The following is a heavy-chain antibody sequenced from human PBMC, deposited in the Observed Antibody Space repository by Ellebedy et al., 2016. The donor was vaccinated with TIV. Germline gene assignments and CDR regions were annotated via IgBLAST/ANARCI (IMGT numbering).Heavy chain of an antibody. CDR3: ATALRGQQLIPEYFQH. CDR1: DFRFSSYA. J-gene: IGHJ1*01. D-gene: IGHD3-3*01. CDR2: ISGDGRNTA. Sequence: GGSLRLSXAASDFRFSSYAMSWVRQAPGKGLDWVAAISGDGRNTAYYADSVKGRFTISRDNSKNIVHLQMNSLRAEDTALYYCATALRGQQLIPEYFQHWGQGTLVTVSS. V-gene: IGHV3-23*01.